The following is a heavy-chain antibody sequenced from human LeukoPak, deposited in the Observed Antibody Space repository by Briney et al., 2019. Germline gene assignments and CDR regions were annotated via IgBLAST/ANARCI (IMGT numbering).Heavy chain of an antibody. CDR1: GYSISNDYY. V-gene: IGHV4-38-2*01. Sequence: PSETLSLTCAVSGYSISNDYYWGWVRQPPGKGLEWTGNIYHSGSTYKNPSLKSRLTMSLDTSKNQFSLKLISVTAADTAMYYCARLSGAPVRHPIYRFDYWGQGTLVTVSS. CDR3: ARLSGAPVRHPIYRFDY. D-gene: IGHD2-2*02. CDR2: IYHSGST. J-gene: IGHJ4*02.